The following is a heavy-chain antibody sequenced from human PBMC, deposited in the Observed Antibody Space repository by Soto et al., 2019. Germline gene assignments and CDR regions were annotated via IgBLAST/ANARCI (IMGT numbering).Heavy chain of an antibody. Sequence: PVGSLRLSCVASGFIFGDYARHCALKSPVEVLVWVALISPDGGNQYYSESAKGRFTISRDNSKNTLYLQMNDLRPDDTALYYCARENSRIAPRLFQHWGHGSLVTVCS. D-gene: IGHD6-6*01. CDR3: ARENSRIAPRLFQH. J-gene: IGHJ1*01. V-gene: IGHV3-30-3*01. CDR1: GFIFGDYA. CDR2: ISPDGGNQ.